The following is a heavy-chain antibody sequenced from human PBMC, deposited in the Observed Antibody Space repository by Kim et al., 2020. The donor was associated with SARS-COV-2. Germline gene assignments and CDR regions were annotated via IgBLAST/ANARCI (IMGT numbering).Heavy chain of an antibody. D-gene: IGHD5-12*01. CDR3: ARDFYSGYDYRSYYMDV. CDR1: GFTFSSYS. Sequence: GGSLRLSCAASGFTFSSYSMNWVRQAPGKGLEWVSSISSSSSYIYYADSVKGRFTISRDNAKNSLYLQMNSLRAEDTAVYYCARDFYSGYDYRSYYMDVWGKGTPVTVSS. CDR2: ISSSSSYI. J-gene: IGHJ6*03. V-gene: IGHV3-21*01.